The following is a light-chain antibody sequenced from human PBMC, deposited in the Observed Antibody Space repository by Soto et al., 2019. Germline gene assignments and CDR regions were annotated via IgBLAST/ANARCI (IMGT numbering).Light chain of an antibody. J-gene: IGLJ2*01. CDR1: SSDVGSYNL. CDR2: EVS. V-gene: IGLV2-23*02. CDR3: CSYAGSDTYVV. Sequence: QSALTQPASVSGSPGQSITISCTGTSSDVGSYNLVSWYQQHSGKAPKYMIYEVSKRPSGVSNRFSGSKSGNTASLTISGLQADDEADYYCCSYAGSDTYVVFGGGTQLTVL.